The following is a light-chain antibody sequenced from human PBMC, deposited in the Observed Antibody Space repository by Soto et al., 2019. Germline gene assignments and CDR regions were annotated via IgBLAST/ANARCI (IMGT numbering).Light chain of an antibody. CDR3: QQRSNWPRT. Sequence: EIVLTQSPATLSLSPGERATLSCRASQSVSKSLAWYQQKPGQAPRLLIYDASNRATGFPARSSGSGSGTDFTLTISRLEPEDFAVYYCQQRSNWPRTFGQGTKLEIK. CDR1: QSVSKS. J-gene: IGKJ2*01. CDR2: DAS. V-gene: IGKV3-11*01.